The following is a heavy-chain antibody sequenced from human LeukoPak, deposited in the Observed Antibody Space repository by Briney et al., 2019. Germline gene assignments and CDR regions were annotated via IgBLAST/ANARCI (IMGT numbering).Heavy chain of an antibody. CDR1: GGSISSYY. Sequence: SETLSLTCTVSGGSISSYYWSWIRQPAGKGLEWIGRIYTSGSTNYNPSLKSRVTISVDTSKNQFSLKLSSVTAADTAVYYCARAPSKILTGTNWFDPWGQGTLVTVSS. V-gene: IGHV4-4*07. J-gene: IGHJ5*02. CDR2: IYTSGST. D-gene: IGHD3-9*01. CDR3: ARAPSKILTGTNWFDP.